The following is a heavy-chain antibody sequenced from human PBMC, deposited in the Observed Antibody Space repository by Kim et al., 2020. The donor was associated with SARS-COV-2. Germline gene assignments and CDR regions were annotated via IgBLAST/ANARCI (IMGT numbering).Heavy chain of an antibody. J-gene: IGHJ4*02. CDR2: INQDGSEK. CDR1: GFTISSDW. D-gene: IGHD3-16*01. Sequence: GGSLRLSCAGSGFTISSDWMYWVRQAPGKGLEWVANINQDGSEKYYVDSVKGRFTISRDNSKNSLSLQMNSLRAEDTATYYCVCLKRDFWGQGTLVTVSS. V-gene: IGHV3-7*01. CDR3: VCLKRDF.